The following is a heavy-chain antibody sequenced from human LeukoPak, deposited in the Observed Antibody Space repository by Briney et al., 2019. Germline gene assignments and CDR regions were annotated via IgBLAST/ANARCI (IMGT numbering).Heavy chain of an antibody. J-gene: IGHJ4*02. Sequence: GASVKVSCKASGGTFSSYAISWVRQAPGQGLEWMGIIDPSGGSTSYAQNFQSGITMTRDATTSTVYLELSSLRSEDTAVYYCARDFGEMPNYWGQGTLVTVSS. V-gene: IGHV1-46*01. CDR3: ARDFGEMPNY. D-gene: IGHD5-24*01. CDR1: GGTFSSYA. CDR2: IDPSGGST.